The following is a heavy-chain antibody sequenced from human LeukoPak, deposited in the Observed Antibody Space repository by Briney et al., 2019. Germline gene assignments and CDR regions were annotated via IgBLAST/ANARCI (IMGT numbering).Heavy chain of an antibody. V-gene: IGHV3-33*01. CDR3: AGSVAVAGTIDY. D-gene: IGHD6-19*01. J-gene: IGHJ4*02. Sequence: TRRSLRLSCAASGFTFSSYGMHWVREAPGKGLGWVADIWYDGSNKYYADSVKGRFTISRDNSKNTLYLQMNSLRAEDTAVYYCAGSVAVAGTIDYWGQGTLVTVSS. CDR1: GFTFSSYG. CDR2: IWYDGSNK.